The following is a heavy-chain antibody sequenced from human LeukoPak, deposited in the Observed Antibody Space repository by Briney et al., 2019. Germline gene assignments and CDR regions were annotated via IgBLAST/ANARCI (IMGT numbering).Heavy chain of an antibody. J-gene: IGHJ4*02. Sequence: GGSLRLSCAASGFTFSSYSMNWVRQPPRKGLEWVAQIKTETDGATTDYAAPVKGRFIISRDESKKMLFLQMNSLKTEDTALYYCTWSGLKIESWGQGTLVTVSS. V-gene: IGHV3-15*01. D-gene: IGHD3-3*01. CDR3: TWSGLKIES. CDR1: GFTFSSYS. CDR2: IKTETDGATT.